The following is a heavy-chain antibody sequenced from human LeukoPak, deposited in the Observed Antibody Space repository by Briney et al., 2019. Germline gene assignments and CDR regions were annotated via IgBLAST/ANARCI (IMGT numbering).Heavy chain of an antibody. J-gene: IGHJ4*02. CDR2: ISSSSSYI. CDR3: ARDPTVVAATFFDY. Sequence: GGSLRLSCAASGFTFSSYSMNWVRQAQGKGLEWVSSISSSSSYIYYADSVKGRSTIPRDNAKNSLYLQMNSLRAEDTAVYYCARDPTVVAATFFDYWGQGTLVTVSS. D-gene: IGHD2-15*01. CDR1: GFTFSSYS. V-gene: IGHV3-21*01.